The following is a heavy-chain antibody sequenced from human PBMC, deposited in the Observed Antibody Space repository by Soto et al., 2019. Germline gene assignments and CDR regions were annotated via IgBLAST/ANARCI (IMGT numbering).Heavy chain of an antibody. CDR3: ARILYSSQRDGVDV. V-gene: IGHV3-23*01. CDR2: ISSGSDTI. D-gene: IGHD2-8*01. Sequence: EALLLESGGGLVQPGGSLRLSCAASGFTFGSYPMTWVRQAPGKGLEWVSSISSGSDTIFYADSVKGGFTISRDNSRTTLYLQMNSLRAADMAIYYCARILYSSQRDGVDVWGQGTTVTDSS. CDR1: GFTFGSYP. J-gene: IGHJ6*02.